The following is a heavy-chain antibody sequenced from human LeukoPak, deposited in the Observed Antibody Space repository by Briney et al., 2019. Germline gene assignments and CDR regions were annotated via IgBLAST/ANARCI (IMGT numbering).Heavy chain of an antibody. Sequence: GSLRLSCAASGFTFSSYGMHWVRQAPGKGLEWVAVISYDGSNKYYADSVKGRFTISRDNSKNTLYLQMNSLRAEDTAVYYCAKDSWRAATMVRDFDYWGQGTLVTVSS. V-gene: IGHV3-30*18. D-gene: IGHD3-10*01. CDR2: ISYDGSNK. J-gene: IGHJ4*02. CDR1: GFTFSSYG. CDR3: AKDSWRAATMVRDFDY.